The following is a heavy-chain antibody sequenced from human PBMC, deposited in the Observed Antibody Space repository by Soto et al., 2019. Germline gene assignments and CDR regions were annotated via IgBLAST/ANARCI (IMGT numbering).Heavy chain of an antibody. J-gene: IGHJ6*02. D-gene: IGHD3-3*01. Sequence: KPSETLSLTCAVSGYSISSGYYWGWIRQPPGKGLEWIGSIYHSGSTYYNPSLKSRVTIPVDTSKNQFSLKLSSVTAADTAVYYCARDKRFLEWLPAVDGMDVWGQGTTVTVSS. CDR1: GYSISSGYY. CDR2: IYHSGST. CDR3: ARDKRFLEWLPAVDGMDV. V-gene: IGHV4-38-2*02.